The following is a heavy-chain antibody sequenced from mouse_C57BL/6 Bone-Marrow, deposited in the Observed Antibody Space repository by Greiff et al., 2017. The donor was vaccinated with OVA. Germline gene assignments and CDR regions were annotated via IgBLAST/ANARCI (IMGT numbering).Heavy chain of an antibody. Sequence: VQRVESGAELVKPGASVKLSCKASGYTFTSYWMQWVKQRPGQGLEWIGEIDPSDSYTNYNQKFKGKATLTVDTSSSTAYMQLSSLTSEDSAVYYCARGFAYWGQGTTLTVSS. J-gene: IGHJ2*01. V-gene: IGHV1-50*01. CDR1: GYTFTSYW. CDR3: ARGFAY. CDR2: IDPSDSYT.